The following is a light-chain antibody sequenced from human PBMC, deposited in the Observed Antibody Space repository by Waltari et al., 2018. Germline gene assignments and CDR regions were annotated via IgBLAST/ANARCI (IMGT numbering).Light chain of an antibody. CDR3: CSYADGNTYL. CDR1: NSDVGGYLY. Sequence: QSALTQPRLVSGSPGQSVTIPCTGTNSDVGGYLYVSWYQRRPGQAPKVLIYDVTYRASGVPNRFSGSKSGNTASLTISGLRPDDEADYFCCSYADGNTYLFGSGTYVTVL. V-gene: IGLV2-11*01. J-gene: IGLJ1*01. CDR2: DVT.